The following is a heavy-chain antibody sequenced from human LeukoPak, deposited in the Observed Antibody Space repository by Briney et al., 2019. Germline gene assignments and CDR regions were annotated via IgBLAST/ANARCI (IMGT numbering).Heavy chain of an antibody. CDR3: AKSSSSYYDFWSGKIDY. CDR1: GFTFSSYA. V-gene: IGHV3-23*01. CDR2: ISGSGGST. J-gene: IGHJ4*02. D-gene: IGHD3-3*01. Sequence: PGGSLRLSCAASGFTFSSYAMSWVRQAPGKGLEWVSAISGSGGSTYYADSVKGRFTISRDNSKNTLYLQMNSPRAEDTAVYYCAKSSSSYYDFWSGKIDYWGQGTLVTVSS.